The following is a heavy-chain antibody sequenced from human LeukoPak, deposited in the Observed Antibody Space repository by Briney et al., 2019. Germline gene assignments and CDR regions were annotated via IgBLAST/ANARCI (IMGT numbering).Heavy chain of an antibody. CDR2: IYYSGST. Sequence: SETLSLTCTVSGGSISSYYWSWIRQPPGKGLEWIGSIYYSGSTNYNPSLKSRVTISADTSKNQFSLKLSSVTAAGTAVYYCARGRHGGSYWGQGTLVTVSS. D-gene: IGHD4-23*01. CDR1: GGSISSYY. J-gene: IGHJ4*02. CDR3: ARGRHGGSY. V-gene: IGHV4-59*01.